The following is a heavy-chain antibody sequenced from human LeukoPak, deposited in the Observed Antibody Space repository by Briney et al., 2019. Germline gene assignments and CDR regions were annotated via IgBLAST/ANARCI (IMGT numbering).Heavy chain of an antibody. Sequence: GASVKVSCKASAYTFTGYYMYWVRQAPGQGLEWMGWINPNSGGTNYAQKFQGRVTMTRDTSISTAYMELSRLTSHNPAIYYCAGKDYFDYWGQGTLWTVSS. V-gene: IGHV1-2*02. CDR1: AYTFTGYY. CDR2: INPNSGGT. CDR3: AGKDYFDY. J-gene: IGHJ4*02.